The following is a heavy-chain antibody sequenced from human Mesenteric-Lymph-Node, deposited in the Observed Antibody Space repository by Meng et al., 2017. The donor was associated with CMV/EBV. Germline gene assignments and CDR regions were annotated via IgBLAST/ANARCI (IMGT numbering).Heavy chain of an antibody. CDR1: GFTFSSYS. J-gene: IGHJ6*02. Sequence: GGSLRLSCAASGFTFSSYSMNWLRQAPGKGLEWVSYISSSSSTIYYADSVKGRFTISRDNAKNSLYLQMNSLRAEDTAVYYCARDNNYDFWSAWDYYGMDVWGQGTTVTVSS. CDR2: ISSSSSTI. V-gene: IGHV3-48*04. D-gene: IGHD3-3*01. CDR3: ARDNNYDFWSAWDYYGMDV.